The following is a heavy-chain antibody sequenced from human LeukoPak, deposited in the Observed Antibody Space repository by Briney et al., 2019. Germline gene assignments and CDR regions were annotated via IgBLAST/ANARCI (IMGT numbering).Heavy chain of an antibody. Sequence: GRSLRLSCAASGFTFDDYAMHWVRQAPGKGLGWVSGISWNSGSIGHADSVKGRFTIYRDNAKNSLYLQMNSLRAEDTALYYCAKDGAGGSWYGNGYYYGMDVWGQGTTVTVSS. CDR3: AKDGAGGSWYGNGYYYGMDV. J-gene: IGHJ6*02. D-gene: IGHD6-13*01. CDR1: GFTFDDYA. CDR2: ISWNSGSI. V-gene: IGHV3-9*01.